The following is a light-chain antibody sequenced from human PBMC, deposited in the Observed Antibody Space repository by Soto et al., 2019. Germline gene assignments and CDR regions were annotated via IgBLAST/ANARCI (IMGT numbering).Light chain of an antibody. V-gene: IGKV3-20*01. CDR3: QQYGSSPST. J-gene: IGKJ1*01. CDR2: GAS. Sequence: IVLTPSPVTLSLSPGERATLSCRASQSVSSSYLAWYQQKPGQAPRLLIYGASGRATGIPDRFSGSGSGTDFTLTISRLEPEDFAVYYCQQYGSSPSTFGQGTKVDIK. CDR1: QSVSSSY.